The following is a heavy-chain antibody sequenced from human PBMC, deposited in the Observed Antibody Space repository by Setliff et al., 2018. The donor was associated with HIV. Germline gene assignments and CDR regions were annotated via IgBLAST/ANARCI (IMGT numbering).Heavy chain of an antibody. V-gene: IGHV3-74*01. CDR2: INTDGRLT. D-gene: IGHD3-22*01. J-gene: IGHJ4*02. CDR3: ARDPGSHSSLSSFDY. Sequence: GGSLRLSCAASGFSFSNSWMHWVRQAPGKGLVWVSRINTDGRLTNYADSVKGRFTISRDNSENTLFLEMNSLRPDDTAVYYCARDPGSHSSLSSFDYWGQGTLVTVSS. CDR1: GFSFSNSW.